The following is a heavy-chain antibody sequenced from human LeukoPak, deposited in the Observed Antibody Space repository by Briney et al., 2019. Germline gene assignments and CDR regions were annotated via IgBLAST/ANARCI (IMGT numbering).Heavy chain of an antibody. CDR3: AKGITMVRGLPDC. V-gene: IGHV3-30-3*01. D-gene: IGHD3-10*01. J-gene: IGHJ4*02. CDR1: GFTFSSYA. CDR2: ISYDGSNK. Sequence: PGGSLRLSCAASGFTFSSYAMHWVRQAPGKGLEWVAVISYDGSNKYYADSVKGRFTISRDNSKNTLYLQMNSLRAEDTAVYYCAKGITMVRGLPDCWGQGTLVTVSS.